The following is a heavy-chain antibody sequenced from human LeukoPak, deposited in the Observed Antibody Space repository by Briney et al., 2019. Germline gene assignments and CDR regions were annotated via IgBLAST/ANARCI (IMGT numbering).Heavy chain of an antibody. CDR2: INPNSGGT. CDR1: GYTFTGYY. CDR3: ARDAEWLRYWDPLNLSSEFDY. Sequence: ASAKVSCKASGYTFTGYYMHWVRQAPGQGLEWMGRINPNSGGTNYAQKFQGRVTMTRDTSISTAYMELSRLRSDDTAVYYCARDAEWLRYWDPLNLSSEFDYWGQGTLVTVSS. D-gene: IGHD5-12*01. J-gene: IGHJ4*02. V-gene: IGHV1-2*06.